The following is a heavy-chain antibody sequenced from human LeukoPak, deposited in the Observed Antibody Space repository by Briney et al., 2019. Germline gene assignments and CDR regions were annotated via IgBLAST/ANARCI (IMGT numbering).Heavy chain of an antibody. Sequence: PGGSLRLSCAASGFTFSTYEMTWVRQSPGKGLEWVSYISSSGSTIYYADSVKGRFTISRDNAKNSLYLQMNSLRAEDTAVYYCARGTLNIPGEHGAFDYWGQGTLVTVSS. CDR3: ARGTLNIPGEHGAFDY. V-gene: IGHV3-48*03. CDR2: ISSSGSTI. J-gene: IGHJ4*02. D-gene: IGHD1-14*01. CDR1: GFTFSTYE.